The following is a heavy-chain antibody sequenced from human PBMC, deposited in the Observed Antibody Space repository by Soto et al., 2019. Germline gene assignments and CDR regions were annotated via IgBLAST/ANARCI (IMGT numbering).Heavy chain of an antibody. CDR2: IGTAGDT. Sequence: LRLSCAASGFTFSSYDMHWVRQATGKGLEWVSAIGTAGDTYYPGSVKGRFTISREDAKNSLYLQMNSLRAGDTAVYYCARVFEGYGALAFDIWGQGTMVTVS. CDR1: GFTFSSYD. CDR3: ARVFEGYGALAFDI. D-gene: IGHD3-10*01. V-gene: IGHV3-13*01. J-gene: IGHJ3*02.